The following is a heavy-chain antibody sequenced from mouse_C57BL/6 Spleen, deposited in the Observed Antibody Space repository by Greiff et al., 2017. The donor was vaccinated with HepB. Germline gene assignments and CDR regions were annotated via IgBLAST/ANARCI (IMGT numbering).Heavy chain of an antibody. Sequence: QVQLQQSGAELVRPGASVTLSCKASGYTFTDYEMHWVKQTPVHGLEWIGAIDPETGGTAYNQKFKGKAILTADKSSSTAYMELRSLTSEDSAVYYCTRRDRRVCDYGGQGTTLTVSS. V-gene: IGHV1-15*01. CDR1: GYTFTDYE. CDR2: IDPETGGT. CDR3: TRRDRRVCDY. J-gene: IGHJ2*01. D-gene: IGHD6-2*01.